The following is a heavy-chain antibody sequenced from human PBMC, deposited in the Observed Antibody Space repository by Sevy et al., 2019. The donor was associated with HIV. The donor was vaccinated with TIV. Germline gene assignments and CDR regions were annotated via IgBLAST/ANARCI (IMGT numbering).Heavy chain of an antibody. J-gene: IGHJ1*01. CDR2: VSGSGDYT. D-gene: IGHD1-26*01. CDR1: GFTFNNYV. V-gene: IGHV3-23*01. Sequence: GGSLRLSCAASGFTFNNYVMSWVRQAPGKGLEWVSGVSGSGDYTYYADSVKGRFTISRDNSKNSLYLQMNSLRTEDTAVYYCALGRLSSVVAEYFQNWCQGTLVTVSS. CDR3: ALGRLSSVVAEYFQN.